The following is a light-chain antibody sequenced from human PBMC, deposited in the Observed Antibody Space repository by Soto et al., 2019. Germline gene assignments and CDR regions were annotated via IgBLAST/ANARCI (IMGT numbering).Light chain of an antibody. CDR3: QRRSDWPPKYT. Sequence: EIALTQSPATLSLSPGERATLSCRASQSLSTFLAWYQQKPGQAPRLLIYDASNRATGIPARFSGSGSGTDFTLTISSLEPEDFAVYYCQRRSDWPPKYTFGQGTRLDIK. CDR2: DAS. CDR1: QSLSTF. V-gene: IGKV3-11*01. J-gene: IGKJ2*01.